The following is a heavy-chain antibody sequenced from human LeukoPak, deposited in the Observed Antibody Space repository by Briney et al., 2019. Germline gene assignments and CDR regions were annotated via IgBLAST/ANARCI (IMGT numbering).Heavy chain of an antibody. CDR1: GGSFSAYY. D-gene: IGHD2-2*01. J-gene: IGHJ4*02. Sequence: KPSETLSLTCVVYGGSFSAYYWNWIRQPPGKGLEWIGEINHSGSTNYKPSLKSRVTISVDTSKNQFSLKLSSVTAADTAVYYCATRVGPRVDYWGQGTLVTVSS. CDR3: ATRVGPRVDY. V-gene: IGHV4-34*01. CDR2: INHSGST.